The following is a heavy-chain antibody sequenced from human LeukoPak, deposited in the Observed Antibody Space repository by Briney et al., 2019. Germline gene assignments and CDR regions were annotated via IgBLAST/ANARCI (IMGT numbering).Heavy chain of an antibody. J-gene: IGHJ4*02. CDR3: SSHYGPGPV. V-gene: IGHV1-2*02. CDR1: GYTFTGYY. D-gene: IGHD3-10*01. CDR2: IHPNGRDT. Sequence: GASVKVSCKASGYTFTGYYMHWVRQAPGQGLEWMGWIHPNGRDTIYAQKFQGRMTMTTDTSITTAYMELNRVTSDDTAIYYCSSHYGPGPVWGQGTLVTASS.